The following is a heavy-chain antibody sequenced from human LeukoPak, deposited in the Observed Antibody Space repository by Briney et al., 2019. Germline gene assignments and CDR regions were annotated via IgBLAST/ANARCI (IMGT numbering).Heavy chain of an antibody. CDR2: VFDSGRT. CDR1: GGSMTTHH. J-gene: IGHJ4*02. CDR3: TTIKRGNIFGYFDF. Sequence: SETLSLTCTVSGGSMTTHHWNWIRQTPGKGLEWIGYVFDSGRTKENPSLKSRVTLSADTSKNQLSLRPSSVTAAGTAVYYCTTIKRGNIFGYFDFWGQGILVTVSS. D-gene: IGHD5-18*01. V-gene: IGHV4-59*11.